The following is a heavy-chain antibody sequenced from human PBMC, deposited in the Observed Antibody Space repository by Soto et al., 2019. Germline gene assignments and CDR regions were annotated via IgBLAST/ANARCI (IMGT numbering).Heavy chain of an antibody. Sequence: SGPTLVNPTQTLTLTWTFSGFSLSTSGVGVGWIRQPPGKALEWLALIYWGDDKRYSPSLKSRLTFNKDTSKNQVGVTMTNRDPSDPPPYYSSRCGRIYFRSVYWCQGTLSTVSS. J-gene: IGHJ4*02. D-gene: IGHD2-15*01. CDR3: SRCGRIYFRSVY. V-gene: IGHV2-5*02. CDR1: GFSLSTSGVG. CDR2: IYWGDDK.